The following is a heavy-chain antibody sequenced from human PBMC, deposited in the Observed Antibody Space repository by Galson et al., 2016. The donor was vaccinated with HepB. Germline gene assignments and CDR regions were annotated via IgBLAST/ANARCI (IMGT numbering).Heavy chain of an antibody. D-gene: IGHD4-17*01. V-gene: IGHV3-66*02. CDR1: GFTVSSNY. J-gene: IGHJ4*02. Sequence: SLRLSCAASGFTVSSNYMTWVRQAPGKGLEYVSVIYSGGTTYYADSVKGRFTIPRDNSKNTLFLQMNTLRAEDTAEYYCARGVYGDHGWFDYWGQGTLVTVSS. CDR3: ARGVYGDHGWFDY. CDR2: IYSGGTT.